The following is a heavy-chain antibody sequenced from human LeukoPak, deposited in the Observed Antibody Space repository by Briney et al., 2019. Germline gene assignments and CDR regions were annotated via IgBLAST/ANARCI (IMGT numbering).Heavy chain of an antibody. Sequence: PSETLSLTCTVSGDSISSSYWSWIRQPPGKRLEWVGYVHYTGKTNYNPSLNNRATISVDMSKNQFSLTLTSVTVADTAMYYCARGYYDRSGSSSPFDSWGQGTLVTVSA. D-gene: IGHD3-22*01. CDR1: GDSISSSY. J-gene: IGHJ4*02. V-gene: IGHV4-59*01. CDR2: VHYTGKT. CDR3: ARGYYDRSGSSSPFDS.